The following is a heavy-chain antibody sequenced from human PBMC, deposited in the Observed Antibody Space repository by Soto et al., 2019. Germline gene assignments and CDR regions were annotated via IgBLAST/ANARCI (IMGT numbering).Heavy chain of an antibody. V-gene: IGHV4-31*03. CDR2: IYYSGST. D-gene: IGHD1-20*01. Sequence: QVQLQESGPGLVKPSQTLSLTCTVSGGSISSGGYYWSWLRPHPGKGLEWLGYIYYSGSTNYNPFPKSRVITSVDTSRTQLSLKLCSVPEAATAVYCCAILTVYKNSWGHGTLVTVSS. CDR3: AILTVYKNS. CDR1: GGSISSGGYY. J-gene: IGHJ4*01.